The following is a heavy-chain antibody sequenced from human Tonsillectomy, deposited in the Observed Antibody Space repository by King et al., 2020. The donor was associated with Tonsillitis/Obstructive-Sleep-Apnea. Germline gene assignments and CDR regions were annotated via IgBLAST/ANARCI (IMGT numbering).Heavy chain of an antibody. J-gene: IGHJ3*02. CDR3: ARGYCSSPSCHGDDAFDI. V-gene: IGHV4-4*02. Sequence: VQLQESGPGLVKPSGTLSLTCAVSGGSISSSNWWSWVRQPPGKGLEWIGKIYHSGSTDYNPSLTSRVTISVDKSKNHFSLRLRSVTAADTAVYYCARGYCSSPSCHGDDAFDIWGQGTMVTVSS. CDR2: IYHSGST. CDR1: GGSISSSNW. D-gene: IGHD2-2*01.